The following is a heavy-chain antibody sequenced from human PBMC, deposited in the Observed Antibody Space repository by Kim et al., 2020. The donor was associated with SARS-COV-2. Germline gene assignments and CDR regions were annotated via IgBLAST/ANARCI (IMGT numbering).Heavy chain of an antibody. D-gene: IGHD6-19*01. Sequence: SETLSLTCAVYGGSFSGYYWSWIRQPPGKGLEWIGEINHSGSTNYNPSLKSRVTISVDTSKNQFSLKLSSVTAADTAVYYCARGPGGWFDYWGQGTLVTVSS. CDR1: GGSFSGYY. V-gene: IGHV4-34*01. CDR2: INHSGST. CDR3: ARGPGGWFDY. J-gene: IGHJ4*02.